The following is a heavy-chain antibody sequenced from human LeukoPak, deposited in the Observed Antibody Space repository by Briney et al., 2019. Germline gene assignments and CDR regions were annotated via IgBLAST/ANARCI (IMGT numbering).Heavy chain of an antibody. CDR3: AKDVGSGSYYRPLDY. J-gene: IGHJ4*02. CDR2: ISYDGSNK. D-gene: IGHD3-10*01. Sequence: PGGSLRLSCAASGFTFCNYGMHWVRQAPGKGLEWVAVISYDGSNKYYVDSVKGRFTISRDNSKNTLYLQMNSLRAEDTAVYYCAKDVGSGSYYRPLDYWGQGTLVTVSS. V-gene: IGHV3-30*18. CDR1: GFTFCNYG.